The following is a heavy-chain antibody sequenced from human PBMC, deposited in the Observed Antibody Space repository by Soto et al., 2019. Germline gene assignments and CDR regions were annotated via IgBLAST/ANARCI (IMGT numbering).Heavy chain of an antibody. J-gene: IGHJ4*02. CDR1: GYTFTSYA. CDR2: ISAYNGNT. V-gene: IGHV1-18*01. Sequence: QVQLVQSGAEVKKPGASVKVSCKASGYTFTSYAISWVRQAPGQGLEWMGWISAYNGNTNYAQKLQGRVTMTTDTATTTAYRELRSLRSDDTAVYYGASSGPPAGHWGQGTLVTVSS. D-gene: IGHD3-10*01. CDR3: ASSGPPAGH.